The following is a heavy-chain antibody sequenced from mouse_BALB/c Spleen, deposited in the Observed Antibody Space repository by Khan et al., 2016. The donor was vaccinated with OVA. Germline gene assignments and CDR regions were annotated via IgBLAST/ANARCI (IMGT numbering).Heavy chain of an antibody. CDR3: ATFYGNPFAY. Sequence: VQLKQSGAELVKPGASVKLSCTASGFNIKDTYIHWVKQRPEQGPEWIGRIDPANGDIKYDPKFQDKATITADTSSNTAYLQVSSLTSEDTAVXYCATFYGNPFAYWGQGTLVSVSA. D-gene: IGHD2-10*01. V-gene: IGHV14-3*02. CDR2: IDPANGDI. CDR1: GFNIKDTY. J-gene: IGHJ3*01.